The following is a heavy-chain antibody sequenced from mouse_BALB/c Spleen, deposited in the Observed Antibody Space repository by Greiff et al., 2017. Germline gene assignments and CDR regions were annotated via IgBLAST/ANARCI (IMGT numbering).Heavy chain of an antibody. CDR2: IYAGTGGT. CDR1: GFTFSSSY. CDR3: ASPVYYGYDGYAMDY. V-gene: IGHV1-55*01. D-gene: IGHD2-2*01. J-gene: IGHJ4*01. Sequence: QVQLQQSGAELVKPGASVKLSCKTSGFTFSSSYISWLKQKPGQSLEWIAWIYAGTGGTSYNQKFTGKAQLTVDTSSSTAYMQFSSLTTEDSAVYYCASPVYYGYDGYAMDYWGQGTSVTVSS.